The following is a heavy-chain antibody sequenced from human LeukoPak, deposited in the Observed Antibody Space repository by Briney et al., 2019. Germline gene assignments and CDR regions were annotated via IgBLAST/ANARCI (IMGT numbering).Heavy chain of an antibody. J-gene: IGHJ4*02. D-gene: IGHD3-9*01. Sequence: ASVKVSCKASGYTFTSYGISWVRQAPGQGLEWMGWISAYNGNTNYAQKLQGRVTMTTDTSTSTAYMELRSLRSDDPAVYYCARDTVRYFDWLFDYWGQGTLVTVSS. CDR2: ISAYNGNT. CDR3: ARDTVRYFDWLFDY. CDR1: GYTFTSYG. V-gene: IGHV1-18*01.